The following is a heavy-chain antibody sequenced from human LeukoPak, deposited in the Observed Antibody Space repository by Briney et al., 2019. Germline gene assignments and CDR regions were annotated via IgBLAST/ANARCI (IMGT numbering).Heavy chain of an antibody. CDR3: AKTAAVDYYYYYMDV. CDR1: GFTFSSYC. D-gene: IGHD6-13*01. Sequence: GGSLRLSCAASGFTFSSYCMHWVRQAPGKGLEWVAFIRYDGSNKYYADSVKGRFTISRDNSKNTLYLQMNSLRAEDTAVYYCAKTAAVDYYYYYMDVWGKGTTVTVSS. V-gene: IGHV3-30*02. CDR2: IRYDGSNK. J-gene: IGHJ6*03.